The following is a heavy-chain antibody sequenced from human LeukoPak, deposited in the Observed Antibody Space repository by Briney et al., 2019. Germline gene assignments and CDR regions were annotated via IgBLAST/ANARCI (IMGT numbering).Heavy chain of an antibody. CDR2: ISGDGVSP. Sequence: PGGSLRLSCAASGFTFNNYALAWVRQTPEKGLECVSAISGDGVSPYYVDSVRGRFTISRDNSKNTLYLQMESLRVEDTAVYYCAKDGGVGLRYFDWLFGDQGTLVTVSS. CDR3: AKDGGVGLRYFDWLF. CDR1: GFTFNNYA. J-gene: IGHJ4*02. V-gene: IGHV3-23*01. D-gene: IGHD3-9*01.